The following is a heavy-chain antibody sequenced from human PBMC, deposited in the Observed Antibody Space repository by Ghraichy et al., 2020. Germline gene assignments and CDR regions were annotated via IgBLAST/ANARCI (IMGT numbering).Heavy chain of an antibody. Sequence: GGSLRLSCAASGFSFSDYYMSWIRQAPGKGPEWVSYISSSGSTKIYADSMKGRFTISRDNAKNSLYLQMNSLRAEDTAVYYCARGQDLLDYWGQGTLVTVAS. D-gene: IGHD2-15*01. CDR3: ARGQDLLDY. CDR2: ISSSGSTK. V-gene: IGHV3-11*01. CDR1: GFSFSDYY. J-gene: IGHJ4*02.